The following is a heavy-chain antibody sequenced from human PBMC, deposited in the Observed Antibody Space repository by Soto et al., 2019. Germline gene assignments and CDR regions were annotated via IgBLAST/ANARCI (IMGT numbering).Heavy chain of an antibody. CDR1: GFTFSSYA. D-gene: IGHD6-6*01. Sequence: QVQLVESGGGVVQPGRSLRLSCAGSGFTFSSYAMHWVRQAPGKGLEWVAVISYDGSNKYYADSVKGRFTISRDNSKNRLYLQLNSLRAEDTAVYYCARMYSSSIPSDYWGQGTLVTVSS. V-gene: IGHV3-30-3*01. J-gene: IGHJ4*02. CDR2: ISYDGSNK. CDR3: ARMYSSSIPSDY.